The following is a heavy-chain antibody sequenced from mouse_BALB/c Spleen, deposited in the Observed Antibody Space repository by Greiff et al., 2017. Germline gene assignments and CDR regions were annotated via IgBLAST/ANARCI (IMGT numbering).Heavy chain of an antibody. V-gene: IGHV3-2*02. J-gene: IGHJ4*01. CDR2: ISYSGST. CDR3: ARLEGAMDY. Sequence: ESGPGLVKPSQSLSLTCTVTGYSITSDYAWNWIRQFPGNKLEWMGYISYSGSTSYNPSLKSRISITRDTSKNQFFLQLNSVTTEDTATYYCARLEGAMDYWGQGTSVTVSS. CDR1: GYSITSDYA.